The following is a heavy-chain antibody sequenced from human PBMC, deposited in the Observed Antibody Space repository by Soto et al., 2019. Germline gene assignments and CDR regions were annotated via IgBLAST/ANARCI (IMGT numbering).Heavy chain of an antibody. CDR3: AKDGGQLVPLHYFDY. Sequence: GGSLKLSSAASGFTFSSYAMSWVRQAPGKGLEWVSAISGSGGSTYYADSVKGRFTISRDNSKNTLYLQMNSLRAEDTAVYYCAKDGGQLVPLHYFDYWGQGTLVTVSS. V-gene: IGHV3-23*01. D-gene: IGHD6-6*01. J-gene: IGHJ4*02. CDR1: GFTFSSYA. CDR2: ISGSGGST.